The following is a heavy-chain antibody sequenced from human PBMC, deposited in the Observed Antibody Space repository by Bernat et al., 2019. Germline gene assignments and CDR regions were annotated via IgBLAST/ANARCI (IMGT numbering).Heavy chain of an antibody. CDR3: AKEGGWWELLCRYFDY. Sequence: QVQLVESGGGVVQPGRSLRLSCAASGFTFSSYAMHWVRQAPGKGLEWVAVISYDGSNKYYADSVKGRFTISRDNSKNTLYLQMNSLRAEDTAVYYCAKEGGWWELLCRYFDYWGQGTLVTVSS. J-gene: IGHJ4*02. V-gene: IGHV3-30*04. D-gene: IGHD1-26*01. CDR2: ISYDGSNK. CDR1: GFTFSSYA.